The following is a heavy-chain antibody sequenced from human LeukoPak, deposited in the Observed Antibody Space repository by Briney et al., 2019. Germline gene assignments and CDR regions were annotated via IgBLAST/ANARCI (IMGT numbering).Heavy chain of an antibody. V-gene: IGHV3-66*04. CDR1: GFTVSSNY. CDR3: ARQPHRGSYHFDY. CDR2: IYSGGST. J-gene: IGHJ4*02. Sequence: GGSLRLSCAASGFTVSSNYMSWVRQAPGKGLEWVSVIYSGGSTYYADSVKGRFTISRDNSKNTLYLQMNSLRAEDTAVHYCARQPHRGSYHFDYWGQGTLVTVSS. D-gene: IGHD1-26*01.